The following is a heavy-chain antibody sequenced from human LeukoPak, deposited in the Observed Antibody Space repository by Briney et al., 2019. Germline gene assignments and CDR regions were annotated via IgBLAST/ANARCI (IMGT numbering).Heavy chain of an antibody. CDR3: ARDSWRYFDSSVIDY. D-gene: IGHD3-9*01. Sequence: ASVKVSCKASGYTFTSYGISWVRQAPGQGLEWMGWISAYNGNTNYAQKLQGRVTMTTDTSTSTDYMELRSLRSDDTAVYYCARDSWRYFDSSVIDYWGQGTLVTVSS. J-gene: IGHJ4*02. CDR2: ISAYNGNT. CDR1: GYTFTSYG. V-gene: IGHV1-18*01.